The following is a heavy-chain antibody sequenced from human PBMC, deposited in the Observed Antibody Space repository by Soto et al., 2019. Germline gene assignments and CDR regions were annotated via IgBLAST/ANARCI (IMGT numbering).Heavy chain of an antibody. Sequence: QLQLQESGSGLVKPSQTLSLTCAVSGGSINSGGHSWSWIRQPPGKALEWLGYIYHSGSTYYNPSRKSQVTLAGDTSKNQCSLKLSSVTAADTAVYYCARGGEYCRSTSCYGFKNWGQGALVTVSS. CDR1: GGSINSGGHS. V-gene: IGHV4-30-2*01. J-gene: IGHJ4*02. D-gene: IGHD2-2*01. CDR3: ARGGEYCRSTSCYGFKN. CDR2: IYHSGST.